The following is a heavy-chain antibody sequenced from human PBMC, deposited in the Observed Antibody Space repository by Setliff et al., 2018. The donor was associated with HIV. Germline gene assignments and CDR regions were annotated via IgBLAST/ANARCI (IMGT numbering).Heavy chain of an antibody. J-gene: IGHJ6*03. Sequence: SETLSLTCAVYGGSFSGYYWSWIRQPPGKGLEWIGEINHSGSTNYNPSLKSRVTISVDTSKNQFSLKLSSVTAADTAVYYCNIYYYYYMGVWGKGTTVTVSS. CDR1: GGSFSGYY. CDR3: NIYYYYYMGV. CDR2: INHSGST. V-gene: IGHV4-34*01.